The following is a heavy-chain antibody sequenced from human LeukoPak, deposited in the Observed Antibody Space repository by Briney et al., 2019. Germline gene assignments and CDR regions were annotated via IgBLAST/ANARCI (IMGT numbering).Heavy chain of an antibody. D-gene: IGHD3-3*01. CDR1: GYTFTGYY. Sequence: ASVKVSCKASGYTFTGYYMHWVRQAPGQGLEWMGWINPNSGGTNYAQKFQGRVTMTRDTSISTAYMELSRLRSDDTAVYYCARDGNYDFWSGYSKASTNFDYWGQGTLVTVSS. V-gene: IGHV1-2*02. CDR3: ARDGNYDFWSGYSKASTNFDY. CDR2: INPNSGGT. J-gene: IGHJ4*02.